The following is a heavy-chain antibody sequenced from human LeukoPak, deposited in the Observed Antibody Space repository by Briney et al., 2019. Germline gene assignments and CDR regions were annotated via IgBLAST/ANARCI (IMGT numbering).Heavy chain of an antibody. CDR2: IYHNGNT. D-gene: IGHD6-13*01. V-gene: IGHV4-38-2*02. J-gene: IGHJ5*02. Sequence: SETLSLTCTVSGYSISSGYYWAWIRQPPRKGLEWIGSIYHNGNTYYNPSLKSRVTISVDTSKNEFSLKLSSVTAADTAVYYCARAYHSSWYLNWFDPWGQGTLVTVSS. CDR1: GYSISSGYY. CDR3: ARAYHSSWYLNWFDP.